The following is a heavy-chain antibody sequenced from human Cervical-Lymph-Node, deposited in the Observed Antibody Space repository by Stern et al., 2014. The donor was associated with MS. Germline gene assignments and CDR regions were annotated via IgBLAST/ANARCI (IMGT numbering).Heavy chain of an antibody. V-gene: IGHV5-51*04. CDR1: GYTFTNNW. D-gene: IGHD1-1*01. J-gene: IGHJ6*02. Sequence: VQLVQSGAEVKKPGESLKISCKGSGYTFTNNWIAWVRQMPGKGLEWMGIIYPDDSDIRYSPSLQGQVTISADKPISTAYLQWSSLKAADSAVYYWARHPPRRKWDDPNYGMDVWGQGTTVTVSS. CDR2: IYPDDSDI. CDR3: ARHPPRRKWDDPNYGMDV.